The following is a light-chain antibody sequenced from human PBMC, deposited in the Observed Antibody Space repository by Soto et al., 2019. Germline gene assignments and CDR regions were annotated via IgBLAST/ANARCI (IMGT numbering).Light chain of an antibody. CDR2: GAS. V-gene: IGKV3-15*01. Sequence: EIVMTQSPATLSVSPGERATLSCRASQSVTSNLAWYQQKPGRAPRLLIYGASTRATGIPARFSGSWSGTVFTLTISHLQSEDFALYYCQHYFNWPYTFGQGTKLEIK. J-gene: IGKJ2*01. CDR1: QSVTSN. CDR3: QHYFNWPYT.